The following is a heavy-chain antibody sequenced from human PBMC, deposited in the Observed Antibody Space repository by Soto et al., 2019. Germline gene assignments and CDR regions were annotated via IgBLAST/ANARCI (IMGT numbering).Heavy chain of an antibody. J-gene: IGHJ6*02. CDR2: ISQDGSVK. D-gene: IGHD4-17*01. V-gene: IGHV3-30*03. CDR3: ARGGVYGTDHYYRGMDV. CDR1: GISISTYA. Sequence: QVQLVESGGGVVQPGRSLTVSCAASGISISTYAMHWVRQAPGKGLEWVAVISQDGSVKYYADSVKGRFTISKDDSKSTVSLQLNSLRVDDTAIYYCARGGVYGTDHYYRGMDVWGQGRPVTVS.